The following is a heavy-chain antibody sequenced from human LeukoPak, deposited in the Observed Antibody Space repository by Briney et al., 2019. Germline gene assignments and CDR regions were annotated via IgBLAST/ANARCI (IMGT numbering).Heavy chain of an antibody. J-gene: IGHJ4*02. CDR3: ASWLSGGIDY. D-gene: IGHD2-15*01. Sequence: GGSLRLSCAASGFTFSDYYMSWNRQAPGKGLEWVSYISSSSSYTNYADSVKGRFTISRDNAKNSLYLQMNSLRAEDTAVYYCASWLSGGIDYWGQGTLVTVSS. CDR1: GFTFSDYY. CDR2: ISSSSSYT. V-gene: IGHV3-11*03.